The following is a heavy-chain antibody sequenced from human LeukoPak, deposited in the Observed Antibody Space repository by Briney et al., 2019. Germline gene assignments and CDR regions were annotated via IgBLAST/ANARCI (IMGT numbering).Heavy chain of an antibody. CDR2: IYYNGSA. V-gene: IGHV4-59*01. CDR1: GGSLSGYY. CDR3: ASTYRHCSGGSCSYYFDY. J-gene: IGHJ4*02. Sequence: SETLSLTRAVYGGSLSGYYWSWIRQPPGRGLEGIGDIYYNGSANYNPSLQSRVTISGDTSKNQFSLKLSSVTAADSAVYYCASTYRHCSGGSCSYYFDYWGQGTLVTVSS. D-gene: IGHD2-15*01.